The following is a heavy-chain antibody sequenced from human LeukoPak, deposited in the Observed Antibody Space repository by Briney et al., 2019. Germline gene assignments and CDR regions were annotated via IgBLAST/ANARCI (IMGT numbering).Heavy chain of an antibody. J-gene: IGHJ5*01. CDR3: ARDRWELTPVKGWFDS. D-gene: IGHD1-26*01. Sequence: SETLSLTCAVSGDSMTNYYWSWIRQPAGEGLEWIGHIYVSGRTNYNPSFKSRVSMSIDTSKKQFSLNLTSVSAADTAVYFCARDRWELTPVKGWFDSWGQGTLVTVSS. CDR2: IYVSGRT. V-gene: IGHV4-4*07. CDR1: GDSMTNYY.